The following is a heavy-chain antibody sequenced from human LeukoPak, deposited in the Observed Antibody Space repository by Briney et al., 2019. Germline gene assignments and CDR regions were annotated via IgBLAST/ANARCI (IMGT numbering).Heavy chain of an antibody. CDR3: AAGKYLDYYMDV. CDR1: GYTLTELS. Sequence: ASVKVSCKVSGYTLTELSMHWVRQAPGKGLEWMGGFDPEDGETIYAQKFQGRVTMTEDTSTDTAYMELSSLRSEDTAVYYCAAGKYLDYYMDVWGKGTTVTVSS. J-gene: IGHJ6*03. V-gene: IGHV1-24*01. D-gene: IGHD2-2*01. CDR2: FDPEDGET.